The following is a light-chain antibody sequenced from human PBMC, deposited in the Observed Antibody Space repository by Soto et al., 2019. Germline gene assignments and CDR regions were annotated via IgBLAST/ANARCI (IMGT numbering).Light chain of an antibody. CDR1: ERLVHGDGNTY. CDR2: KIS. CDR3: MQASHFPPT. J-gene: IGKJ1*01. Sequence: IVMTQTPLSSPVTLGQPASISCRSSERLVHGDGNTYMYWLQQRPGQPPSLLIYKISNRFSGVPDRFSGSGAGTDFTLKISRVESEDIGLYYCMQASHFPPTFGQGTKVEIK. V-gene: IGKV2-24*01.